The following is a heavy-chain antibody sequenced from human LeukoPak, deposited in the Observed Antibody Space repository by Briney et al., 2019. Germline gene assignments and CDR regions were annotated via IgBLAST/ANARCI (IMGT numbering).Heavy chain of an antibody. CDR3: ARGRSITLLRGVAMSDGFDI. CDR2: TDTSGNYI. D-gene: IGHD3-10*01. V-gene: IGHV3-21*06. J-gene: IGHJ3*02. CDR1: GFTFSNTW. Sequence: GGSLRLSCAASGFTFSNTWMNWVRQAPGKGLEWVSFTDTSGNYIYYGDSVKGRFTISRDNARNLLFLQMNGLRAEDTAVYYCARGRSITLLRGVAMSDGFDIWGQGAMVAVSS.